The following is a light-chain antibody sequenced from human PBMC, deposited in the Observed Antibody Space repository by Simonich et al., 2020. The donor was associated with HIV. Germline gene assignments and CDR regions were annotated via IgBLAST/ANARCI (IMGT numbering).Light chain of an antibody. CDR2: GAS. J-gene: IGKJ4*01. Sequence: EIVMTQSPANLSVSPGERATLSCRASQSISSNLAWYQQRPGQAPRLLIYGASTRATGFPARFSGSGSGTEFTLTISSMQTEDFAVYYCQQYNSWPTFGGGTKVEIK. CDR1: QSISSN. CDR3: QQYNSWPT. V-gene: IGKV3-15*01.